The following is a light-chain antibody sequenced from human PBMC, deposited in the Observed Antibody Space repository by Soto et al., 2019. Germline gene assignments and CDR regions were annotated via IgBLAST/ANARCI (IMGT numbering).Light chain of an antibody. CDR1: QDISRF. J-gene: IGKJ4*01. CDR2: AAS. V-gene: IGKV1-9*01. CDR3: QQTESYPST. Sequence: IQLTQTTSCLSASLGARVTITFRASQDISRFLAWNQQKPGKAPKLLIFAASTLQSGVPSRFSGSGSGTDFTLTICSLQPEDFATYYCQQTESYPSTFGGGTKV.